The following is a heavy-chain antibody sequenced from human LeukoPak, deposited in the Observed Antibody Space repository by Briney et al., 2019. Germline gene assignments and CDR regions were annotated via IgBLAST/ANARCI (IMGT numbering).Heavy chain of an antibody. D-gene: IGHD3-9*01. J-gene: IGHJ4*02. V-gene: IGHV3-48*02. CDR2: INHNGEMI. Sequence: GALRLSCAASGFTFSNYVMSWARQAPGKGLEWVSYINHNGEMIFYPDFVKGGFTIYRENAKNSLYLQMNSLRDEDTAVYYCARDNDWAFHYWGQGTLVTVSS. CDR3: ARDNDWAFHY. CDR1: GFTFSNYV.